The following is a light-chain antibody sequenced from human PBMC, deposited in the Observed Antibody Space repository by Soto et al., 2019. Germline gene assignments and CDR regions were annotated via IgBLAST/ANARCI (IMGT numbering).Light chain of an antibody. Sequence: DIQMTQCPSSLSAAVGDRVTITCRASQSISSYLNWYQQKPGKAPKLLIYDASSLESGVPSRFSGSGSGTEFTLTISSLQPDDFATYYCQQYNSYSGTFGQGTKVDIK. J-gene: IGKJ1*01. CDR3: QQYNSYSGT. CDR1: QSISSY. CDR2: DAS. V-gene: IGKV1-5*01.